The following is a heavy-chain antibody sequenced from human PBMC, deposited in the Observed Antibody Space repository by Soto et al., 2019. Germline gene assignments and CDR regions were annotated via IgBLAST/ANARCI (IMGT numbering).Heavy chain of an antibody. CDR2: INAGNGNT. V-gene: IGHV1-3*01. Sequence: ASVKVSCKASGYTFTSYAMHWVRQAPGQRLEWMGWINAGNGNTKYSQKFQGRVTITADKSTSTAYMELSSLRSEDTAVYYCARGTPRLYCSSTSCHPNPVYYFDYWGQGTLVTVSS. CDR3: ARGTPRLYCSSTSCHPNPVYYFDY. J-gene: IGHJ4*02. D-gene: IGHD2-2*01. CDR1: GYTFTSYA.